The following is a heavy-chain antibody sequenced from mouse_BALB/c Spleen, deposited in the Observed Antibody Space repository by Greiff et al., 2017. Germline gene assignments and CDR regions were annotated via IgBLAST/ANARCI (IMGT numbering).Heavy chain of an antibody. V-gene: IGHV5-6-5*01. CDR1: GFTFSSYA. Sequence: EVMLVESGGGLVKPGGSLKLSCAASGFTFSSYAMSWVRQTPEKRLEWVASISSGGSTYYPDSVKGRFTISRDNARNILYLQMSSLRSEDTAMYYCAREGAYYGNYVGYAMDYWGQGTSVTVSS. J-gene: IGHJ4*01. CDR2: ISSGGST. D-gene: IGHD2-10*01. CDR3: AREGAYYGNYVGYAMDY.